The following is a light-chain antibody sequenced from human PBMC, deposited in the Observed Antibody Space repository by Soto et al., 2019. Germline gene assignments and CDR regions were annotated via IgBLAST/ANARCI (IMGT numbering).Light chain of an antibody. CDR2: EAS. V-gene: IGKV1-5*01. CDR3: QQYNTYSLT. J-gene: IGKJ4*01. CDR1: QSVNKR. Sequence: DIEMTQSPSTLSASVGDRVTITCRASQSVNKRLAGYQQRPGKAPKLLIYEASVLGSGVTSRFSGSGSATEFTLTISSLQPDDFATYYCQQYNTYSLTFGGGTKVEIK.